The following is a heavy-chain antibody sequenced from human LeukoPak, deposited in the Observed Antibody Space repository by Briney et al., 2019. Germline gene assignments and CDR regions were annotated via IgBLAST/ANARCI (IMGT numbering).Heavy chain of an antibody. Sequence: SVKVSSKASGGTFSIYAISWVRQAPGQGLEWMGRIFPIFGTANYVQKFQGRVTITADKSTSTAYMERSSLRSEDTAVYYCATIRGRYYYDSSGYYWNLYDYWGQGTLVTVSS. J-gene: IGHJ4*02. V-gene: IGHV1-69*06. CDR1: GGTFSIYA. D-gene: IGHD3-22*01. CDR2: IFPIFGTA. CDR3: ATIRGRYYYDSSGYYWNLYDY.